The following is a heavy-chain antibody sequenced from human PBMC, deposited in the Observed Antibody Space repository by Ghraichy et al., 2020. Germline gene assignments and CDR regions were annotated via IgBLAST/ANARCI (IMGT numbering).Heavy chain of an antibody. CDR1: GFTFSSYA. V-gene: IGHV3-23*01. CDR3: AKVSIGYTSGWYRVAFDY. J-gene: IGHJ4*02. Sequence: GGSLRLSCAASGFTFSSYAMNWVRQAPGKGLEWVSGITGSGGNTYYADSVKGRFTISRDNSKNTLYLQMNSLRAEDTAVYYCAKVSIGYTSGWYRVAFDYCGQGTLVTVSS. CDR2: ITGSGGNT. D-gene: IGHD6-19*01.